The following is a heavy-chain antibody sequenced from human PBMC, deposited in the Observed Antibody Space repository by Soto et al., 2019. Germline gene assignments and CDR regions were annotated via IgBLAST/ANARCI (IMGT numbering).Heavy chain of an antibody. Sequence: QVQLQESGPGLVKPSQTLSLTCTVSGGSISTGGYYWSWIRQHPGRGLEWIGYIYHSGMTFSNPSLQSRVAISINTSKTKYSLKLSSVTAAETAVYYCATVRWELHDAFDIWGQGTMVSVSS. CDR3: ATVRWELHDAFDI. J-gene: IGHJ3*02. CDR1: GGSISTGGYY. D-gene: IGHD1-26*01. V-gene: IGHV4-31*03. CDR2: IYHSGMT.